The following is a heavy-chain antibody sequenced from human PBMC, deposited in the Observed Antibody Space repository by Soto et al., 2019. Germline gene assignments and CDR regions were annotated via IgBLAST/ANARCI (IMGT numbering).Heavy chain of an antibody. CDR3: VRSRRNCTNGVCYNFYGMDV. CDR2: MNANSGNA. Sequence: QVQVVQSGAELKKPGASVKVSCKASGYTFTNYDINWVRQASGQGLEWMGWMNANSGNAAYAQKFQGRVTMTRNTXXSTAYMELSSLRSEDTAVHSCVRSRRNCTNGVCYNFYGMDVWGRGTTVTVSS. D-gene: IGHD2-8*01. J-gene: IGHJ6*02. V-gene: IGHV1-8*01. CDR1: GYTFTNYD.